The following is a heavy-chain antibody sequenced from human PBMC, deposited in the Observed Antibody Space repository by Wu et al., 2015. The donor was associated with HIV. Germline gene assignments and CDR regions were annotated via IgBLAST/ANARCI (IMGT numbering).Heavy chain of an antibody. D-gene: IGHD3-22*01. J-gene: IGHJ2*01. Sequence: QVQLVQSGAEVKKPGSSVKVSCKASGGTFSSYAISWVRQAPGQGLEWMGGIIPIFGTANYAQKFQGRVTITADESTSTAYMELSSLRSEDTAVYYCARDPKYYYDSSGNWYFDLWGRGTLVTVSS. CDR2: IIPIFGTA. CDR3: ARDPKYYYDSSGNWYFDL. V-gene: IGHV1-69*12. CDR1: GGTFSSYA.